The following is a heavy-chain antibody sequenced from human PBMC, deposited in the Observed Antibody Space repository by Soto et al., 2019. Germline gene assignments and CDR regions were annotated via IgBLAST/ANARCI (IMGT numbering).Heavy chain of an antibody. CDR3: AKDGSGDFDRGYFDL. J-gene: IGHJ2*01. Sequence: EQLVESGGGLVQPGRSLRLSCTASGFNFDDYAMHWVRQAPGKGLEWVSGISWSSVNIGYAGSVKGRFTISRDNSENSRFLQIDSPRTDDTALYFCAKDGSGDFDRGYFDLWGRGTLVTVSS. CDR1: GFNFDDYA. V-gene: IGHV3-9*01. CDR2: ISWSSVNI. D-gene: IGHD3-3*01.